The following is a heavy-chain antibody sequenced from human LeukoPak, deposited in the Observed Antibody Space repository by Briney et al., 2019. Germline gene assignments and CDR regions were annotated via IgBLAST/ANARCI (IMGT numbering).Heavy chain of an antibody. CDR1: GFTFSDYY. V-gene: IGHV3-11*01. CDR3: ARGFVATSEFDY. CDR2: ISSSGSTI. D-gene: IGHD5-12*01. Sequence: GGSLRLSCAASGFTFSDYYMSWIRQAPGKGLEWLSYISSSGSTIYYADSVRGRFTVSRDNDKNSLPLQMNSLRVEDTGVYYCARGFVATSEFDYWGQGTLVTVSS. J-gene: IGHJ4*02.